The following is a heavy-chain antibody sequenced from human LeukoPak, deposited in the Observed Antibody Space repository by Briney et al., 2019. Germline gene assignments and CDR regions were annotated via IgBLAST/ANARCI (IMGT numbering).Heavy chain of an antibody. CDR3: ARDGSVYGDDY. Sequence: GGSLRLSCAASGFTFSSYEMNWVRQAPGKGLEWVSYISSSGSTIYYADSEKGRFTISRDNAKNSLYLQMNSLRAEDTAVYYCARDGSVYGDDYWGQGTLVTVSS. V-gene: IGHV3-48*03. D-gene: IGHD4-17*01. CDR2: ISSSGSTI. J-gene: IGHJ4*02. CDR1: GFTFSSYE.